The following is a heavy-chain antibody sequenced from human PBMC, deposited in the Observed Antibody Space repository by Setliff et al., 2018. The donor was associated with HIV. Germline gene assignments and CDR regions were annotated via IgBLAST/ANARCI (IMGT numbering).Heavy chain of an antibody. Sequence: PSETLSLTCDVSGGSISSFNWWSWVRQSPGKGLEWIGEIYHTGSTNYSPSLKSRVTISVDKSKNQFSLRLNSVTAADTAVYFCAVALRAVTAYLDYWGQGTLVTVSS. D-gene: IGHD2-21*02. J-gene: IGHJ4*02. CDR2: IYHTGST. V-gene: IGHV4-4*02. CDR3: AVALRAVTAYLDY. CDR1: GGSISSFNW.